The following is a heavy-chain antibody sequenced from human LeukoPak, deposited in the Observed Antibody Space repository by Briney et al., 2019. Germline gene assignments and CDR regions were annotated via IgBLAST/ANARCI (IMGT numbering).Heavy chain of an antibody. J-gene: IGHJ4*02. V-gene: IGHV1-46*01. CDR2: INPSGGST. D-gene: IGHD3-16*02. Sequence: ASVKVSCKASGYTFTSYYMHWVRQAPGQGLEWMGIINPSGGSTSYAQKFQGRVTMTRDMSTSTVYMELSSLRSEDTAVYYCARDLYDYVWGSYRYSFGYWGQGTLVTVSS. CDR1: GYTFTSYY. CDR3: ARDLYDYVWGSYRYSFGY.